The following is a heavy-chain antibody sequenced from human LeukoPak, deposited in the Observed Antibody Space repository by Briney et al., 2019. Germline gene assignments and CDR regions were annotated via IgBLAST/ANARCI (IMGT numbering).Heavy chain of an antibody. V-gene: IGHV4-39*07. J-gene: IGHJ5*02. CDR1: GDSISSSTYY. CDR3: AGFRNCHGSGSYGWFDP. D-gene: IGHD3-10*01. CDR2: MYYSGST. Sequence: SETLSLTCTASGDSISSSTYYWGWIRQPPGKGPEYIGSMYYSGSTNYNPSLKSRVTISVDTSKNQFSLKVNSVTAANTAVYYCAGFRNCHGSGSYGWFDPWGQGTLVTVSS.